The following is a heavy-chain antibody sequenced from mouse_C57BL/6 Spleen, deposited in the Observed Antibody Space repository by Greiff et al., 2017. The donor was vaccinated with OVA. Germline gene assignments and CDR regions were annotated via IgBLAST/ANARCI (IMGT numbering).Heavy chain of an antibody. J-gene: IGHJ2*01. D-gene: IGHD1-1*01. CDR3: ARDVEGYYYGSSSPLDY. V-gene: IGHV5-4*01. CDR2: ISDGGSYT. CDR1: GFTFSSYA. Sequence: EVQRVESGGGLVKPGGSLKLSCAASGFTFSSYAMSWVRQTPEKRLEWVATISDGGSYTYYPDNVKGRFTISRDNAKNNLYLQMSHLKSEDTAMYYCARDVEGYYYGSSSPLDYWGQGTTLTVSS.